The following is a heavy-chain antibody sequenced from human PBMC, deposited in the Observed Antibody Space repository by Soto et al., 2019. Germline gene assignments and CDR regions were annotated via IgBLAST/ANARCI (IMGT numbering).Heavy chain of an antibody. Sequence: ASVKVSCKVSGYTLTELSMHWVRQAPGKGLEWMGGFDPEDGETIYAQKFQGRVTMTEDTSTDTAYMELSSLRSEDTAVYYCATYFSSSWYPQFDYCGQGTLVTVSS. D-gene: IGHD6-13*01. CDR2: FDPEDGET. J-gene: IGHJ4*02. CDR3: ATYFSSSWYPQFDY. CDR1: GYTLTELS. V-gene: IGHV1-24*01.